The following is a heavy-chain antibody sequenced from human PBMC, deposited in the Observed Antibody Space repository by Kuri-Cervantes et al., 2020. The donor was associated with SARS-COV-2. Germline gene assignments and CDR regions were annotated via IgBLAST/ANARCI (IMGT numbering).Heavy chain of an antibody. J-gene: IGHJ4*02. CDR1: GFTFDDYA. CDR2: ISWDGGST. D-gene: IGHD2-15*01. Sequence: GESLKISCAASGFTFDDYAMHWVRQAPGKGLEWVSLISWDGGSTYYADSVKGRFTISRDNRKNSLYLQMNSLRAEDTALYYCAKDIGGGDCSGGSCYSGGPFDYWGQGTLVTVSS. CDR3: AKDIGGGDCSGGSCYSGGPFDY. V-gene: IGHV3-43D*03.